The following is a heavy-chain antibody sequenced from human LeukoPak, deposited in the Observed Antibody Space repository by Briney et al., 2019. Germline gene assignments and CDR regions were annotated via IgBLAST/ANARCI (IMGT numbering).Heavy chain of an antibody. CDR3: ASAGYSSGWYFYY. CDR1: GFTFSSYW. CDR2: IKQDGSEK. D-gene: IGHD6-19*01. Sequence: PGGSLRLSCAASGFTFSSYWMSWVRQAPGKGLEWVANIKQDGSEKYYVDSVKGRFTISRDNAKNSLSLQMNSLRAEDTAVYYCASAGYSSGWYFYYWGQGTLVTVSS. J-gene: IGHJ4*02. V-gene: IGHV3-7*03.